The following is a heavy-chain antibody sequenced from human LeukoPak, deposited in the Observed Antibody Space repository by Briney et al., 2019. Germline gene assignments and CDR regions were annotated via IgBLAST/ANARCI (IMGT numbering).Heavy chain of an antibody. CDR3: ARVRRSLNWFDS. J-gene: IGHJ5*01. CDR1: GDSISTTNYY. V-gene: IGHV4-39*01. Sequence: SETLSLTCAVSGDSISTTNYYWGWIRQPPGKGLEWIGIIYYSGITHYNPSLKSRVTILVDTSKNQFSLKLSSVTDADTAVYYCARVRRSLNWFDSWGQGALVTVSS. CDR2: IYYSGIT. D-gene: IGHD3-3*01.